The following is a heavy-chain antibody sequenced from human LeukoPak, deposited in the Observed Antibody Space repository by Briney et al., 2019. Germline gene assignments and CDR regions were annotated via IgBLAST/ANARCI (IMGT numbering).Heavy chain of an antibody. V-gene: IGHV4-39*01. D-gene: IGHD1-26*01. J-gene: IGHJ4*02. CDR2: IYYSRST. Sequence: SETLSLTCTVSGGSISSSSYYWGWIRQPPGKGLEWIGSIYYSRSTYYNPSLKSRVTISVDASKNQFSLKLSSVTAADTAVYYCARRTALYSGSYPFDYWGQGTLVTVSS. CDR1: GGSISSSSYY. CDR3: ARRTALYSGSYPFDY.